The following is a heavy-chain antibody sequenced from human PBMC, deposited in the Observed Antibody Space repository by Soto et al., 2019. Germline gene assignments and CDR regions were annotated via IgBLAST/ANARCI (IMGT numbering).Heavy chain of an antibody. Sequence: SETLSLTCTVSGGSISSSSYYWGWIRQPPGKGLEWIGSIYYSGSTYYNPSLKSRVTISVDRSKNQFSLKLSSVTAADTAVYYCARAIAARPLYYFDYWGQGTLVTVSS. CDR1: GGSISSSSYY. CDR2: IYYSGST. V-gene: IGHV4-39*07. D-gene: IGHD6-6*01. CDR3: ARAIAARPLYYFDY. J-gene: IGHJ4*02.